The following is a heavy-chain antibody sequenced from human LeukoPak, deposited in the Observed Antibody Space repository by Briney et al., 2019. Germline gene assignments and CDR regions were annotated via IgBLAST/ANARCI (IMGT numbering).Heavy chain of an antibody. V-gene: IGHV1-69*05. CDR1: GVTFSSYA. D-gene: IGHD2-2*02. J-gene: IGHJ4*02. Sequence: SVNVSCKASGVTFSSYATSCVPQAPGQGLEWMVGIIPIFGTASDAQKIQGRVTITTDETTSTAFIELSSLRSEDTAVYYCARDRGYCSRTSCYTFDYWGQGTLVTVSS. CDR3: ARDRGYCSRTSCYTFDY. CDR2: IIPIFGTA.